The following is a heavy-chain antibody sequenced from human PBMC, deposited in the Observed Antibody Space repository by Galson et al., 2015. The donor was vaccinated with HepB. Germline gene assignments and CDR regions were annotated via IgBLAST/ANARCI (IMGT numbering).Heavy chain of an antibody. V-gene: IGHV3-30*18. CDR3: ANPYCGGDCYSDY. CDR1: GFAFSSYG. D-gene: IGHD2-21*02. CDR2: ISYDGSNK. Sequence: SLRLSCAASGFAFSSYGMHWVRQAPGKGLEWVAVISYDGSNKYYADSVKGRFTISRDNSKNTLYLQMNSLRAEDTAVYCCANPYCGGDCYSDYWGQGTLVTVSS. J-gene: IGHJ4*02.